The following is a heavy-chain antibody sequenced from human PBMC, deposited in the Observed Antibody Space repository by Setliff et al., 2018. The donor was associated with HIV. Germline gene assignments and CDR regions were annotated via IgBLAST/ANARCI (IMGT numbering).Heavy chain of an antibody. J-gene: IGHJ6*02. CDR3: ARDDSNYRQHTMDV. CDR2: ISSSGSTI. V-gene: IGHV3-48*03. D-gene: IGHD4-4*01. CDR1: GFTFSSYE. Sequence: PGGSLRLSCAASGFTFSSYEMNWVRQAPGKGLEWVSYISSSGSTIYYADSVKGRFTISRDNAKNSLYLQMNSLRAEDTAVYYCARDDSNYRQHTMDVWGLGTTVTVSS.